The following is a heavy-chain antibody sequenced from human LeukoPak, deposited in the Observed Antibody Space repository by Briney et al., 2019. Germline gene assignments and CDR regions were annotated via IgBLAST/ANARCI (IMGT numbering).Heavy chain of an antibody. CDR1: GGSISSSSYY. CDR3: ARLNCTNGVCYLGTHDAFDI. J-gene: IGHJ3*02. D-gene: IGHD2-8*01. V-gene: IGHV4-39*01. Sequence: SETLSLTCTVSGGSISSSSYYWGWIRQPPGKGLEWIGSIYYSGSTYYNPSLKSRVTISVGTSKNQFSLKLSSVTAADTAVYYCARLNCTNGVCYLGTHDAFDIWGQGTMVTVSS. CDR2: IYYSGST.